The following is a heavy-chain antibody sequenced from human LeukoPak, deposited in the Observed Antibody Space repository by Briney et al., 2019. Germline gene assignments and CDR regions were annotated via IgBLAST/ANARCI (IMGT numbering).Heavy chain of an antibody. CDR2: IYHSGST. V-gene: IGHV4-38-2*01. D-gene: IGHD3-22*01. Sequence: PSETLSLTCAVSGYSISCGYYWGWIRQPPGEGLEWIGSIYHSGSTYYNPSLKSRVTISVDTSKNQFSLKLSSVTAADTAVYYCASSRGSSGYYNWFDPWGQGTLVTVSS. CDR1: GYSISCGYY. J-gene: IGHJ5*02. CDR3: ASSRGSSGYYNWFDP.